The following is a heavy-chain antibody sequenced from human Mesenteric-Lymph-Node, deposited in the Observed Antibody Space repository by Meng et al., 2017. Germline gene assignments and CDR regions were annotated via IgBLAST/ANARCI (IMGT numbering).Heavy chain of an antibody. J-gene: IGHJ5*02. Sequence: GPSQESGPGPVQPSPTLSSTCTVPGGSISSGDYYWSWIRQPPGKGLEWIGYIYYSGSTYSNASLKSRVTISIDRSKNQFSLKLSSVTAADTAVYYCARDRKHYGERGWFDPWGQGTLVTVSS. CDR2: IYYSGST. CDR1: GGSISSGDYY. CDR3: ARDRKHYGERGWFDP. V-gene: IGHV4-30-4*01. D-gene: IGHD4-17*01.